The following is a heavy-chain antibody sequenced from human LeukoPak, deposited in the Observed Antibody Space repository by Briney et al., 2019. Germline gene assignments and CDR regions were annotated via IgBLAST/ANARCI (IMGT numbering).Heavy chain of an antibody. CDR1: GYTFTSYD. CDR2: MNPNSGNT. J-gene: IGHJ5*02. CDR3: ARGISGITIFGVVTSTWFDP. D-gene: IGHD3-3*01. V-gene: IGHV1-8*01. Sequence: ASVKVSCKASGYTFTSYDINWVRQATGQGLEWMGWMNPNSGNTGYAQKFQGRVTMTRNTSISTAYMELSSLRSEDTAVYYCARGISGITIFGVVTSTWFDPWGQETLVTVSS.